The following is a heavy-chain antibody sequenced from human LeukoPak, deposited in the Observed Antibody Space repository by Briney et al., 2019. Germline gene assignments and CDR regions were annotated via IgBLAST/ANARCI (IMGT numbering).Heavy chain of an antibody. CDR2: ISSTSSHT. J-gene: IGHJ3*01. D-gene: IGHD1-1*01. CDR3: ARDDMLERPSFDV. CDR1: GFTFSNYA. Sequence: GGSLRLSCAASGFTFSNYAMNWVRQAPGKGLEWVSSISSTSSHTYFADSLKGRFTISRDNARNSLYLQLNSLRADDTAVYYCARDDMLERPSFDVWGQGTMVTVPS. V-gene: IGHV3-21*04.